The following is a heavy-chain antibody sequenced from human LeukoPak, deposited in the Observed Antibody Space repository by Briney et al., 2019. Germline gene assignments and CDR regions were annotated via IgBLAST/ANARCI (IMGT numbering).Heavy chain of an antibody. D-gene: IGHD2-21*02. CDR1: GFTFSSYS. CDR2: ISSSSKYI. J-gene: IGHJ4*02. CDR3: ARDYLYCGGDCFVDD. V-gene: IGHV3-21*01. Sequence: GGSLRLSCAASGFTFSSYSMNWVRQAPGKGLEWVSSISSSSKYIYDADSVKGRFTVSRDNAKNSLYLQMNSLRAEDTAVYYCARDYLYCGGDCFVDDWGQGTLVTVSS.